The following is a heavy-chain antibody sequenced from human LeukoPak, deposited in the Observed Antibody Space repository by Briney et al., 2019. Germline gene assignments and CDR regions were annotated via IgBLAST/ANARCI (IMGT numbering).Heavy chain of an antibody. Sequence: SGTLSLTCTVSGGSISSNYWSWIRQPAGKGLEWIGLIYTSGSTNYNPSLKSRVIMSVDTSKNQFSLKLTSVTAADTAVYYCAYSSSSGYYGMDVWGQGTTVTVSS. CDR2: IYTSGST. D-gene: IGHD6-6*01. CDR1: GGSISSNY. V-gene: IGHV4-4*07. J-gene: IGHJ6*02. CDR3: AYSSSSGYYGMDV.